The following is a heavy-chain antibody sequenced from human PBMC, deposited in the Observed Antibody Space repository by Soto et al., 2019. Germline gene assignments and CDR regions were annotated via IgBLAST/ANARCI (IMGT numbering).Heavy chain of an antibody. CDR1: GYTFTSYA. CDR3: ARGVGSGLSDY. D-gene: IGHD1-26*01. CDR2: INAGNGNT. Sequence: QVQLVQSGAEVKKPGASVKVSSKASGYTFTSYAMHWVRQAPGQRLEWMGWINAGNGNTKYSQKFQGRVTITRDTSASTAYMELSSLRSEDTAVYYCARGVGSGLSDYWGQGTLVTVSS. V-gene: IGHV1-3*01. J-gene: IGHJ4*02.